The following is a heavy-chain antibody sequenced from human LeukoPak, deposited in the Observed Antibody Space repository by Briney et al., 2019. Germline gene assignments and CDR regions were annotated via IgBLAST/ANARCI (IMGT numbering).Heavy chain of an antibody. D-gene: IGHD1-26*01. CDR2: IYYSGST. CDR1: GGSISSYY. Sequence: PSETLSLTCTVSGGSISSYYWSWIRQPPGKGLEWFGYIYYSGSTNYNPSLKSRVTISVDTSKNQFSLKLSSVTAADTAVYYCARSRSVPPLVGATTFDYWGQGTLVTVSS. CDR3: ARSRSVPPLVGATTFDY. J-gene: IGHJ4*02. V-gene: IGHV4-59*01.